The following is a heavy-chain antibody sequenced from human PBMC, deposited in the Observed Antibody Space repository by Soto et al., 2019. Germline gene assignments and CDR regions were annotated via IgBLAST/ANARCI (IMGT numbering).Heavy chain of an antibody. V-gene: IGHV3-23*01. CDR1: GFTFSSYA. CDR3: AKDLGVIGLKSAFDY. D-gene: IGHD3-16*02. CDR2: ISGSGGST. J-gene: IGHJ4*02. Sequence: HPGGSLRLSCAASGFTFSSYAMSWVRQAPGKGLEWVSAISGSGGSTYYADSEKGRFTISRDNSKNTLYLQMNSLRAEDTAVYYCAKDLGVIGLKSAFDYWGPGPLVTVS.